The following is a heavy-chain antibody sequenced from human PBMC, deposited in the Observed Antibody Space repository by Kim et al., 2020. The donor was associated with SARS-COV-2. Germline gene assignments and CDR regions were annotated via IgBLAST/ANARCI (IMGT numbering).Heavy chain of an antibody. CDR3: AREVDCGGDCYRTFDY. Sequence: SVKGRFTIARDNSKNTLYLQMNSLRAEDTAVYYCAREVDCGGDCYRTFDYWGQGTLVTVSS. J-gene: IGHJ4*02. D-gene: IGHD2-21*02. V-gene: IGHV3-30*07.